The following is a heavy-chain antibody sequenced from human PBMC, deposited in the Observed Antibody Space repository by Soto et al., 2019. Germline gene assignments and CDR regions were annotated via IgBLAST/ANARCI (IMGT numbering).Heavy chain of an antibody. CDR3: ARSGSTVTSDVDY. D-gene: IGHD4-17*01. CDR2: ISSSSSYI. V-gene: IGHV3-21*01. CDR1: GFTFSSYS. Sequence: EVQLVESGGGLVKPGGSLRLSCAASGFTFSSYSMNWVRQAPGKGLEWVSSISSSSSYIYYADSVKGRFTISRDNAKSSLYLQMNSLRAEDTAVYYCARSGSTVTSDVDYWGQGTLVTVSS. J-gene: IGHJ4*02.